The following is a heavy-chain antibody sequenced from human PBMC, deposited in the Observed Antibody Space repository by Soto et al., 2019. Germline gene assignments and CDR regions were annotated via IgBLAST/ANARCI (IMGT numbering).Heavy chain of an antibody. CDR1: GGSISSSSYY. D-gene: IGHD3-3*01. J-gene: IGHJ6*02. Sequence: SETLSLTCTVSGGSISSSSYYWGWIGQRPGKGLEWIGSIYYSGSTYYTPSLKSRVTISVDTSKNQFSLKLSSVTAADTAVYYCARLMGPYDFWSGYYSPPYYYYRMEVWGQGTTVTVS. V-gene: IGHV4-39*01. CDR2: IYYSGST. CDR3: ARLMGPYDFWSGYYSPPYYYYRMEV.